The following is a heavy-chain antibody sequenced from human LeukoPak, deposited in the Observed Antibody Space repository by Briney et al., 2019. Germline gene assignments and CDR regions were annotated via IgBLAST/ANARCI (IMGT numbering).Heavy chain of an antibody. Sequence: PSETLSFTCTVSGGSISNSFWAWLRQPPGKGLEWIGYIHYSGTTKYNLSLESRVTISLDTSRNQFSLKLSSVTAADTAIYYCARDSRGGGPDFDYWGQGTLVTVSS. D-gene: IGHD3-16*01. V-gene: IGHV4-59*01. CDR1: GGSISNSF. CDR2: IHYSGTT. CDR3: ARDSRGGGPDFDY. J-gene: IGHJ4*02.